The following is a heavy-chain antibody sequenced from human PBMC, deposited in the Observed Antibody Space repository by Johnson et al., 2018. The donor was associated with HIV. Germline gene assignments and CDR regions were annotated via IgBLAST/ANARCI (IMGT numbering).Heavy chain of an antibody. CDR3: AKDFVTHGAFDI. J-gene: IGHJ3*02. Sequence: EVQLVESGGGVVQPGRSLRLSCAASGFTFSSCAMSWVRQAPWKGLEWVSGISGSGGSTYYADSVKGRFTISRDNSKNTLYLQMNSLRAEDTAVYYCAKDFVTHGAFDIWGQGTMVTVSS. D-gene: IGHD2-21*01. CDR2: ISGSGGST. V-gene: IGHV3-23*04. CDR1: GFTFSSCA.